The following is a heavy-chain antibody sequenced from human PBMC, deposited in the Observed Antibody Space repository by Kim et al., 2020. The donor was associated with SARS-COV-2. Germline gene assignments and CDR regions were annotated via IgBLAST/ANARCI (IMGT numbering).Heavy chain of an antibody. CDR2: IYYSGST. D-gene: IGHD4-17*01. J-gene: IGHJ4*02. CDR1: GGSISSGDYY. Sequence: SETLSLTCTVSGGSISSGDYYWSWIRQPPGKGLEWIGYIYYSGSTYYNPALKSRVTISVDTSKNQFSLKLRSVTAADTAVYYCARGDLRSPVYWGQGTLVTVSS. CDR3: ARGDLRSPVY. V-gene: IGHV4-30-4*01.